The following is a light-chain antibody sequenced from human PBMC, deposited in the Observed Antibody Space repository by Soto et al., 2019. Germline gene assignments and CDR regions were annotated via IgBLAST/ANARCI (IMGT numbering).Light chain of an antibody. CDR3: QQRSKWPLT. Sequence: VLTQSPATLALSPGERATLSCRSSQGVRTHLAWYQQKPGQAPRLLIYDASYXATGIPARFSGSGXGTXLTLTIXXLETEDFAVYYCQQRSKWPLTFGGGTKVDIK. V-gene: IGKV3-11*01. CDR1: QGVRTH. J-gene: IGKJ4*01. CDR2: DAS.